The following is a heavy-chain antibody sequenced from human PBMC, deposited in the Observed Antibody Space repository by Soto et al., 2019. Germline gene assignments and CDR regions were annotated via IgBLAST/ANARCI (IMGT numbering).Heavy chain of an antibody. CDR2: FDPEDGET. CDR1: GYTLTELS. J-gene: IGHJ4*02. CDR3: ARAGFSTSWLGLLGTGAHGVEIDF. V-gene: IGHV1-24*01. D-gene: IGHD6-13*01. Sequence: ASVKVSCNVSGYTLTELSVAWVRQATGKGLEWMGGFDPEDGETIYAQKFQGRATMTKDTSTDTAYMELRSLRSDDTAVYYCARAGFSTSWLGLLGTGAHGVEIDFWGQGTLVTVSS.